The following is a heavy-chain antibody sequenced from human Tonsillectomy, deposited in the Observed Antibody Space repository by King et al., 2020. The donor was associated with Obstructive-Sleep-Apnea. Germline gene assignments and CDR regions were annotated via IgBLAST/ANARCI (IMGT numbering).Heavy chain of an antibody. Sequence: VQLQQWGAGLLKPSETLSLTCAVYGGSFSGYYWSWIRQPPGKGLEWIGEINHSGSTNYNPSLKSRVTISVDTSKNQFSLKLSSVTAADTAVYYCARGEFLEWILTHYYYYGMDVWGQGTTVTVSS. J-gene: IGHJ6*02. CDR2: INHSGST. V-gene: IGHV4-34*01. CDR3: ARGEFLEWILTHYYYYGMDV. D-gene: IGHD3-3*01. CDR1: GGSFSGYY.